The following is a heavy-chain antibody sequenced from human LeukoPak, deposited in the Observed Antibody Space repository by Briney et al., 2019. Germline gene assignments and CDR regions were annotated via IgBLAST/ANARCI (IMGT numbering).Heavy chain of an antibody. V-gene: IGHV1-2*02. CDR3: ARDVMRGSEIDY. CDR1: GYTFIDYY. D-gene: IGHD1-26*01. Sequence: ASVKVSCKASGYTFIDYYIHWVRQAPGQGLEWMGWMNPNSGGTNYPQKFQGRVTMTRDTSISTAYMELSRLRYDDTAVYYCARDVMRGSEIDYWGQGTLVTVSS. CDR2: MNPNSGGT. J-gene: IGHJ4*02.